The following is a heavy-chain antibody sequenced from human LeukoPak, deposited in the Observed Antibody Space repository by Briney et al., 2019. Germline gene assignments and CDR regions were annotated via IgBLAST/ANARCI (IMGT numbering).Heavy chain of an antibody. V-gene: IGHV3-11*05. CDR2: ISSSSSYT. CDR3: ARDGSGSSIVADY. J-gene: IGHJ4*02. CDR1: GYTHSDYY. D-gene: IGHD1-26*01. Sequence: PGGSLRLPCAASGYTHSDYYMSGIPQAPGKGREGVLYISSSSSYTNYADSVKGRFTITRDNAKNSMYLQMISLRAEDTAVYYCARDGSGSSIVADYWGQGTLVTVSS.